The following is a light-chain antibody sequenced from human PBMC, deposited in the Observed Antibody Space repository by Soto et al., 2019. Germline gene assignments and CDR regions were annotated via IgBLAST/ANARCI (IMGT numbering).Light chain of an antibody. CDR2: DSS. J-gene: IGKJ1*01. V-gene: IGKV1-5*01. CDR1: QSINNW. CDR3: QQYSDYSPRT. Sequence: DIQMTQSPSTLSASVGDRVTITCRASQSINNWLAWYQQKPGKAPNLLISDSSDLQSGVPPRFSGSGSGTEFTLTISSLQPDDFATYYCQQYSDYSPRTFAQGTKVEIK.